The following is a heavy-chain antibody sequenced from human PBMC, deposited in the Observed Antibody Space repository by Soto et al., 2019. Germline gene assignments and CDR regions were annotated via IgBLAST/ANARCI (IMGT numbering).Heavy chain of an antibody. CDR3: ARPRPYCGGDCPDS. V-gene: IGHV3-74*01. CDR2: INSDGSST. CDR1: GFTFSSYW. Sequence: EVQLVESGGGLVQPGGSLRLSCAASGFTFSSYWMHWVRQAPGKGLVWVSRINSDGSSTSYAESVKGRCNISRDNAKNTLYLQMNSLRAEDTAVSYCARPRPYCGGDCPDSWGQGTLVTVSS. D-gene: IGHD2-21*02. J-gene: IGHJ4*02.